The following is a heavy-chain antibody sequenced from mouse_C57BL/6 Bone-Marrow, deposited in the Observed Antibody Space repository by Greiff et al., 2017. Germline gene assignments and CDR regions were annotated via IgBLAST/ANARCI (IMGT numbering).Heavy chain of an antibody. Sequence: EVKLMESGGGLVKPGGSLKLSCAASGFTFSDYGMHWVRQAPEKGLEWVAYISSGSSTIYYADTVKGRFTISRDNAKNTLFLQMTSMRSEDTAMYYCASRDDGMDYWGQGTSATVSA. CDR2: ISSGSSTI. V-gene: IGHV5-17*01. J-gene: IGHJ4*01. CDR3: ASRDDGMDY. D-gene: IGHD2-14*01. CDR1: GFTFSDYG.